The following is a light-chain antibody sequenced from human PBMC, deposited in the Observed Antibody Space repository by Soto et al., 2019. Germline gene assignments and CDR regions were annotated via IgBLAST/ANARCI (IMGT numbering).Light chain of an antibody. CDR2: DAS. Sequence: EVVLTQSPAILSLSPGERATLSCGARQTVRRNFLAWYQKRPGLAPRLLIYDASSRATGIPDRFSVSGSGTEFTLTISRLEPEDFAVYYCHHYGTSPWTFGQGTKVESK. V-gene: IGKV3D-20*01. J-gene: IGKJ1*01. CDR1: QTVRRNF. CDR3: HHYGTSPWT.